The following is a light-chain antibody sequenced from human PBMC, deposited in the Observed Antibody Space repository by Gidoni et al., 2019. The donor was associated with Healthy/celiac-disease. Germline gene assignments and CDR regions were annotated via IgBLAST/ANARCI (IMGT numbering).Light chain of an antibody. V-gene: IGLV2-11*01. CDR3: CAYAGSSYVV. J-gene: IGLJ2*01. CDR1: SSDVGGYNY. Sequence: QSALTKPRCVYGSPGQAVPISCTGTSSDVGGYNYVSWYQQHPGKAPNLMIYDVSKRPSGVPDRFSCSKSGNTASLTISGLQAEDEADYYCCAYAGSSYVVFGGGPKLTVL. CDR2: DVS.